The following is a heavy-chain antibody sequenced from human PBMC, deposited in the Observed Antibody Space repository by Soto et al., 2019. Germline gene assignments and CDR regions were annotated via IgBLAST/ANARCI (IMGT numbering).Heavy chain of an antibody. CDR1: GFTFSNYN. D-gene: IGHD6-19*01. V-gene: IGHV3-21*01. CDR3: ASDPTNLQHSSGWYSWFDP. J-gene: IGHJ5*02. Sequence: GGSLRLSCAASGFTFSNYNMNWVRQAPGKGLEWVSSISSGSAYIYYADSVKGRFTISRDNAKNSLYLQMNSLRADDTAVYYCASDPTNLQHSSGWYSWFDPWGQGTMVTVSS. CDR2: ISSGSAYI.